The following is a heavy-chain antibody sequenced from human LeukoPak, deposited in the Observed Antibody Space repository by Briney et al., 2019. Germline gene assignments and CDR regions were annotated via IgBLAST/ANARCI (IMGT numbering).Heavy chain of an antibody. J-gene: IGHJ4*02. CDR3: ARDAYYYDSSGYNFDY. V-gene: IGHV1-18*01. CDR1: GYTFTSYG. D-gene: IGHD3-22*01. Sequence: ASVKVSCKASGYTFTSYGISWVRQAPGQGLEWMGWISAYNGNTNYAQKLRGRVTMTTDTSTSTAYMELRSLRSDDTAVYYCARDAYYYDSSGYNFDYWGQGTLVTVSS. CDR2: ISAYNGNT.